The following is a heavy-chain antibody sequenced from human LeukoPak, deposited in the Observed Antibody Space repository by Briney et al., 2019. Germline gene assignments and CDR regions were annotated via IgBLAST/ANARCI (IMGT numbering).Heavy chain of an antibody. V-gene: IGHV1-18*01. CDR3: ARSGVLYPFVVHYYGMDV. Sequence: ASVKVSFKASGYTFTSYGISWVRQAPGQGLEWMGWISAYNGNTNYAQKLQGRVTMTTDTSTSTAYMELRSLRSDDTAVYYCARSGVLYPFVVHYYGMDVWGQGTTVTVSS. CDR1: GYTFTSYG. CDR2: ISAYNGNT. D-gene: IGHD2-8*02. J-gene: IGHJ6*02.